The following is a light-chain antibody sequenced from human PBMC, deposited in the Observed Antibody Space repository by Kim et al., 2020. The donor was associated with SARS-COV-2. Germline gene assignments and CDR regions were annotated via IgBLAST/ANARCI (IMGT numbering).Light chain of an antibody. Sequence: IQMTQSPSTLSASVRDRVTITCRASQSISSWLTWYQQKPGRAPKLLIYDAASLESGVPSRFSGSVSGTEFTLTISSLQPDDFATYYCQQYNSSPFTFGQGTKLEI. CDR1: QSISSW. CDR2: DAA. J-gene: IGKJ2*01. V-gene: IGKV1-5*01. CDR3: QQYNSSPFT.